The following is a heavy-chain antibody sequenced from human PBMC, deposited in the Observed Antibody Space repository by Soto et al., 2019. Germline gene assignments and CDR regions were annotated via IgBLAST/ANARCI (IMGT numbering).Heavy chain of an antibody. CDR3: AGDRRPSSYVGLDV. Sequence: GGSLRLSCEASGFTFSVHYMSWVRQAPGKAPEWLSHISGDSNTVYYADSVKGRFTISRDNARKSLFLQMDNLRAEDTALYYCAGDRRPSSYVGLDVWGPGTTVTVSS. J-gene: IGHJ6*02. CDR1: GFTFSVHY. D-gene: IGHD1-1*01. CDR2: ISGDSNTV. V-gene: IGHV3-11*01.